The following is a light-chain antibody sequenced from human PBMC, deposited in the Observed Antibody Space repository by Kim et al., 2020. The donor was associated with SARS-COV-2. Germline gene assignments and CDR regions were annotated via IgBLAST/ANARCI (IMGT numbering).Light chain of an antibody. Sequence: SWPPGDRATLSCRASEGVSSSHFAWYQQKPGQAPRLLINAVSNRATGIPDRFIGSGSVTDFTLTISRLEPEDVAMYYCQQYDGAYTFGQGTKLEI. J-gene: IGKJ2*01. CDR3: QQYDGAYT. V-gene: IGKV3-20*01. CDR2: AVS. CDR1: EGVSSSH.